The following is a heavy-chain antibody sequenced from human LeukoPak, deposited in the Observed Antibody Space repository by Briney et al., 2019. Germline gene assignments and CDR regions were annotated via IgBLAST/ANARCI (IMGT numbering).Heavy chain of an antibody. V-gene: IGHV3-30-3*01. D-gene: IGHD1-14*01. CDR3: AREAAGGFIDY. CDR1: GFTFSSYA. J-gene: IGHJ4*02. CDR2: ISYDGSNK. Sequence: GGSLRLSCAASGFTFSSYAMHWVRQAPGKGLQWVAVISYDGSNKYYADSVKGRYTISRDNSKNTLYLQMNSLRAEDTAVYYCAREAAGGFIDYWGQGILVTVSS.